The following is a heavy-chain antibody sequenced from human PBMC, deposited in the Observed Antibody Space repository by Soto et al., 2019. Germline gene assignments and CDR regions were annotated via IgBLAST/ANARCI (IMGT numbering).Heavy chain of an antibody. V-gene: IGHV3-23*01. CDR3: AKGIYGSGPTYFDY. Sequence: EVQLLESGGGLVQPGGSLRLSCAASGFTFSTYVMSWVRQAPERGLEWVSGISGSGGNTYYADSVKGRFTISRDNSKNTLSLQMIGLRAEDTAVYYCAKGIYGSGPTYFDYWGHVTLVTVSS. D-gene: IGHD3-10*01. J-gene: IGHJ4*01. CDR2: ISGSGGNT. CDR1: GFTFSTYV.